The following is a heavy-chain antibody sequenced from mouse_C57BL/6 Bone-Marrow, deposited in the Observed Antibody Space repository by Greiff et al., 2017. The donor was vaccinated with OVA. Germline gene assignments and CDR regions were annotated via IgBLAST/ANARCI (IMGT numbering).Heavy chain of an antibody. CDR1: GYTFTSYW. CDR2: IDPSDSYT. D-gene: IGHD3-3*01. Sequence: QVHVKQPGAELVMPGASVKLSCKASGYTFTSYWMHWVKQRPGQGLEWIGGIDPSDSYTNYNQKFKGKSTLTVDKSSSTAYMQLSSLTSEDSAVYYCARGGTGFAYWGQGTLVTVSA. CDR3: ARGGTGFAY. J-gene: IGHJ3*01. V-gene: IGHV1-69*01.